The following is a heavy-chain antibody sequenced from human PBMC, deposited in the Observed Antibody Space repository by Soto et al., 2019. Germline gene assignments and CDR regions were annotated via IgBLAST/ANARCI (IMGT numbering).Heavy chain of an antibody. CDR1: GGSISSYY. V-gene: IGHV4-59*01. CDR3: ARRYGGNFDH. J-gene: IGHJ4*02. CDR2: IYYSGST. Sequence: ETLSLTCSVSGGSISSYYWSWIRQPPGKGLEWIGYIYYSGSTNYNPSLKSRVTISVDTSKNQFSLKLSSVTAADTAVYYCARRYGGNFDHWVQGTLVTVSS. D-gene: IGHD3-16*01.